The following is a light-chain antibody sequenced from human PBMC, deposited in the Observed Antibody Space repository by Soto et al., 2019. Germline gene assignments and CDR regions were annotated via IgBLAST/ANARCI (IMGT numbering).Light chain of an antibody. J-gene: IGLJ1*01. Sequence: HSALAHPSSVPESPGQSITISCTRTNSDVGAYNYVSWYQQHPGKAPKLMIYEVNSRPSGVSNRFSGSQYGLTASLTISGLQAEDEGDYYCSSYASTSTAVFGTGTTVTVL. V-gene: IGLV2-14*01. CDR2: EVN. CDR3: SSYASTSTAV. CDR1: NSDVGAYNY.